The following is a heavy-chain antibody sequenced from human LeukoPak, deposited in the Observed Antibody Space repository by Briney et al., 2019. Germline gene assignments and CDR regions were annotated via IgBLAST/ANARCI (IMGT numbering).Heavy chain of an antibody. CDR3: ARDQAFVYCSGGTCYDDY. D-gene: IGHD2-15*01. J-gene: IGHJ4*02. CDR2: INPNSGDT. CDR1: GYTFTGYY. V-gene: IGHV1-2*02. Sequence: ASVKVSCKASGYTFTGYYMHWVRQAPGQGLEWMGWINPNSGDTHYAQKFQGRVTMTRDTSINTAYMELSRLRSDDTAVYYCARDQAFVYCSGGTCYDDYWGQGSLVTVPS.